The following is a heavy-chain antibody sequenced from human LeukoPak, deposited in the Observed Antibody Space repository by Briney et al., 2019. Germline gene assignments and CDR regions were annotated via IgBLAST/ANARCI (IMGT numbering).Heavy chain of an antibody. V-gene: IGHV4-61*01. D-gene: IGHD6-6*01. CDR1: GGSVSSGSYY. J-gene: IGHJ4*02. Sequence: TSETLSLTCTVSGGSVSSGSYYWSWIRQPPGKGLEWIGYIYYSGSTNYNPSLKCRVTISVDTSKNQFSLKLSSVTAADTAVYYCARGDFEYSSSSGDYWGQGTLVTVSS. CDR2: IYYSGST. CDR3: ARGDFEYSSSSGDY.